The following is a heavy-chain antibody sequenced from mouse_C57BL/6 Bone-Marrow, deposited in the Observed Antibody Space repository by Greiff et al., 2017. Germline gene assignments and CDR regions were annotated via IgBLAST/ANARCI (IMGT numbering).Heavy chain of an antibody. Sequence: EVQLVESGGGLVQPGGSLKLSCAASGFTFSDYYMYWVRQTPEKRLEWVAYISNGGGSTYYPDTVKGRFTISRDNAKNTLYLQMSRLKSEDTAMYYCARPYYGSSYWYFDVWGTGTTVTVSS. J-gene: IGHJ1*03. CDR3: ARPYYGSSYWYFDV. CDR1: GFTFSDYY. CDR2: ISNGGGST. V-gene: IGHV5-12*01. D-gene: IGHD1-1*01.